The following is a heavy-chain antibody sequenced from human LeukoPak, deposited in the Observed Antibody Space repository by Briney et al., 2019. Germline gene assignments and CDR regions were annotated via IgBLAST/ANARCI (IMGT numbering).Heavy chain of an antibody. CDR1: GYTFTRYN. CDR2: INPSGGTT. V-gene: IGHV1-46*01. D-gene: IGHD6-13*01. CDR3: ARRAAAGSFDY. Sequence: ASVKVSCKVSGYTFTRYNFHWVRQAPGQGLEWMGIINPSGGTTTYAQKFQGRVTMTRDTSTSTVYMELSSLRSEDTAVYYCARRAAAGSFDYWGQGTLVTVSS. J-gene: IGHJ4*02.